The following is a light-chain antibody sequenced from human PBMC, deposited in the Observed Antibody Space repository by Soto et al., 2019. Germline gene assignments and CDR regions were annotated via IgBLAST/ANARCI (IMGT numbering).Light chain of an antibody. Sequence: EIVMTQSPVALSVSPGERVALSCRASQSVGRNFAWYQQRPGQAPRVLIYGTSTRATGVPARFSGSGSGRDFTLTISSLQSEDFAVYYCQQYNKWPYTFGQGTRLEIK. CDR3: QQYNKWPYT. CDR2: GTS. J-gene: IGKJ2*01. V-gene: IGKV3-15*01. CDR1: QSVGRN.